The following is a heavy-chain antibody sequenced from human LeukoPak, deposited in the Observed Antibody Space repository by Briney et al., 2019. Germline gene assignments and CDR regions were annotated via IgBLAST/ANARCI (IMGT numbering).Heavy chain of an antibody. Sequence: ASVKVSCKASGGTFSSYAISWVRQAPGQGLEWMGRIIPIFGTANYAQKFQGRVTITTDESTSTAYTELSSLRSEDTAVYYCARGGVPADNNWFDPWGQGTLVTVSS. CDR3: ARGGVPADNNWFDP. CDR2: IIPIFGTA. J-gene: IGHJ5*02. D-gene: IGHD2-2*01. CDR1: GGTFSSYA. V-gene: IGHV1-69*05.